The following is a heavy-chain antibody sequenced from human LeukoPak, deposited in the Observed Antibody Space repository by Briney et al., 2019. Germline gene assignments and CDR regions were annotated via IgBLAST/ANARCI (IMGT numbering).Heavy chain of an antibody. CDR3: ARVGWVYDSSGYPDY. Sequence: ASVKVSCKAPGYTFTSYGISWVRQAPGQGLEWMGWISAYNGNTNYAQKLQGRVTMTTDTSTSTAYMELRSLRSDDTAVYYCARVGWVYDSSGYPDYWGQGTLVTVSS. CDR1: GYTFTSYG. J-gene: IGHJ4*02. D-gene: IGHD3-22*01. V-gene: IGHV1-18*01. CDR2: ISAYNGNT.